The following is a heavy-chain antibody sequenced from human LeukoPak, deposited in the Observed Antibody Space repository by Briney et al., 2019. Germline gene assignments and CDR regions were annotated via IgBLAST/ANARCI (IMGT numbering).Heavy chain of an antibody. CDR3: ARHGCSSTSCHDAFDI. D-gene: IGHD2-2*01. J-gene: IGHJ3*02. CDR2: IYTSGST. CDR1: GGSISSYY. V-gene: IGHV4-4*09. Sequence: SETLSLTCTVSGGSISSYYWSWIRQPPGKGLEWIGYIYTSGSTNYNPSLKSRVTISVDTSKNQFSLKLSSVTAADTAVYYCARHGCSSTSCHDAFDIWGQGTMVTVSS.